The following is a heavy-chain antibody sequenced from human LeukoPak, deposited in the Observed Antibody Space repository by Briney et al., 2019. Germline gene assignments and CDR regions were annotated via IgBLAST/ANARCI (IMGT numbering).Heavy chain of an antibody. CDR2: VSDDGSYK. J-gene: IGHJ1*01. Sequence: PGGSLRLSCAASGFTFSGYTMHWVRQAPGKGLEWVAVVSDDGSYKYYADSVKGRFTISRDNSKNTLYLQMNSLRAGDTAVYYCAGSPGSYLPLRFFQFWGQGTLVTVSS. CDR1: GFTFSGYT. CDR3: AGSPGSYLPLRFFQF. D-gene: IGHD1-26*01. V-gene: IGHV3-30*04.